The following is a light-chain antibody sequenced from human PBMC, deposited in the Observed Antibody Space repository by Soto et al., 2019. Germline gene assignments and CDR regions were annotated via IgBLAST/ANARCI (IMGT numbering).Light chain of an antibody. CDR1: QSISSY. J-gene: IGKJ3*01. CDR3: QQSYSTPPIT. Sequence: DIQMTQSPSSLSASVGDRVTITCRASQSISSYLNWYQQKPGKAPKLLIYAASSLQSGVPSRFSGSGSGTDFTLNISSLQPEDFATYYCQQSYSTPPITFGPGTKVDIK. V-gene: IGKV1-39*01. CDR2: AAS.